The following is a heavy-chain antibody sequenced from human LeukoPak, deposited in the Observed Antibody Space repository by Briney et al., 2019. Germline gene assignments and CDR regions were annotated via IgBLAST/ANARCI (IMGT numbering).Heavy chain of an antibody. D-gene: IGHD6-13*01. CDR1: GFTFSTYG. Sequence: GGSLRLSCAASGFTFSTYGMHWVRQAPGKGLEWVAFIRYDGNNKYYGDSVKGRFTISRDNSKNTLYLQMNSLRAEDTAVYYCAKTPSIAVAGNGCEYWGQGTLVTVSS. CDR2: IRYDGNNK. J-gene: IGHJ4*02. CDR3: AKTPSIAVAGNGCEY. V-gene: IGHV3-30*02.